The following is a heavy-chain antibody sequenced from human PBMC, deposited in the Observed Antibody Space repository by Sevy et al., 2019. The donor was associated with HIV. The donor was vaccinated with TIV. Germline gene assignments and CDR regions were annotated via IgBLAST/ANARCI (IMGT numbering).Heavy chain of an antibody. D-gene: IGHD3-16*01. V-gene: IGHV4-31*03. CDR2: IYYDGGP. Sequence: SETLSLTCSVSGGSISSAVYYWSWIRQRPGKGLEGIGHIYYDGGPYYNPSLRSRLFISVDTSMNSFSLGLTSVTAADTAIYLCARLWGTAFDYWGQGTMVTVSS. CDR3: ARLWGTAFDY. J-gene: IGHJ4*02. CDR1: GGSISSAVYY.